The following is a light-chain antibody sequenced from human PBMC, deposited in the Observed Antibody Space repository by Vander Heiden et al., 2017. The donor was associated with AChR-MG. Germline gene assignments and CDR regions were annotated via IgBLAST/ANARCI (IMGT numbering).Light chain of an antibody. V-gene: IGKV1-39*01. J-gene: IGKJ4*01. CDR1: QSISRY. CDR2: GAS. Sequence: DIQMTQSPSSLSASVGDRVTITCRASQSISRYLNWYQQKPGTAPKLLIYGASRLQSGVPSRFSGSGSGTDFTLTISRLQPEDFAIYYWQQSYSTHLFGGGTKVEI. CDR3: QQSYSTHL.